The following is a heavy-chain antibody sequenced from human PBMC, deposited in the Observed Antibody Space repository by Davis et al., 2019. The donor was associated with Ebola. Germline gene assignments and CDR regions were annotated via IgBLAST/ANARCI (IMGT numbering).Heavy chain of an antibody. CDR3: ARRYSGRYSYHYGMDV. V-gene: IGHV4-39*01. D-gene: IGHD1-26*01. CDR2: IYYSGNT. CDR1: GGSMSSSSYY. Sequence: SETLSLTCTVSGGSMSSSSYYWGWVRQSPGKGLEWIGNIYYSGNTYYNPSLKSRVAISADTSKNQFSLKLTSVTAADTAIYYCARRYSGRYSYHYGMDVWGKGTTVTVSS. J-gene: IGHJ6*04.